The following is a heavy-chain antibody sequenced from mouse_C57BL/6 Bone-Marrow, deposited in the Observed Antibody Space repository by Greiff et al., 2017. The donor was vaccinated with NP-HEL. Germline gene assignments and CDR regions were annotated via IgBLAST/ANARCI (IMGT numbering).Heavy chain of an antibody. CDR2: ISDGGSYT. CDR3: ARGHPYWYYGV. Sequence: EVQRVESGGGLVKPGGSLKLSCAASGFTFSSYAMSWVRQTPEKRLEWVATISDGGSYTYYPDNVKGRFTISGDNAKNNLYLQLSHLKSEDTAMYDCARGHPYWYYGVWGTGTTVTVAT. CDR1: GFTFSSYA. J-gene: IGHJ1*03. V-gene: IGHV5-4*01.